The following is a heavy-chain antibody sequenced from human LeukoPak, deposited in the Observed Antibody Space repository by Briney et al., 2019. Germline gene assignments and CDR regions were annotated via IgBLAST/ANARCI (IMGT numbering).Heavy chain of an antibody. J-gene: IGHJ6*02. CDR1: GYTFTGYY. V-gene: IGHV1-2*02. Sequence: ASVKVSCKASGYTFTGYYMHWVRQAPGQGLEWMGWINPNSGGTNYAQKFQGRVTMTRDTSSSTAYMELSRLRSDDTAVYYCASQPPPPPPHLTGPYYYYYGMDVWGQGTTVTVSS. CDR2: INPNSGGT. CDR3: ASQPPPPPPHLTGPYYYYYGMDV.